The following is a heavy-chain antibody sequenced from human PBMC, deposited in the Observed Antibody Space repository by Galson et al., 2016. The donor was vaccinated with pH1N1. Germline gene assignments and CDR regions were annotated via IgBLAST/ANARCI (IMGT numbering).Heavy chain of an antibody. CDR3: ARLAGGGYKPRDVDL. Sequence: QSGAEVKKPGETVKISCKGSGYSFSTSWIGWVRQMPGKGLEWMGIIYPRDSDTHYSPSFQGQVTISADNSISTAYLQWSSLQASDTAMFFCARLAGGGYKPRDVDLWGRGTLVSVSS. CDR1: GYSFSTSW. V-gene: IGHV5-51*01. CDR2: IYPRDSDT. D-gene: IGHD5-24*01. J-gene: IGHJ2*01.